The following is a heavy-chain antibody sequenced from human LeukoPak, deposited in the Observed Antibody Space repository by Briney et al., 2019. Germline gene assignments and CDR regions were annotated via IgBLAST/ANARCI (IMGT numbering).Heavy chain of an antibody. Sequence: PGGSLRLSCAASGFTFSSRWMSWVRQAPGKGLEWVANIKQDGSQKNYVDSVKGRFTISRDNAKNSLCLQMDSLRAEDTAVYYCIMDLWLSYWGHGILVTVSS. V-gene: IGHV3-7*01. CDR3: IMDLWLSY. CDR1: GFTFSSRW. CDR2: IKQDGSQK. D-gene: IGHD3-22*01. J-gene: IGHJ4*01.